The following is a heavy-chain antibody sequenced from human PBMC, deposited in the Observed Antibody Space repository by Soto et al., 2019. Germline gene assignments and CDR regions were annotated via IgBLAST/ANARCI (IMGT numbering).Heavy chain of an antibody. CDR3: ARVLSGYDYYYYGMDV. D-gene: IGHD5-12*01. V-gene: IGHV1-69*13. Sequence: SLKVSWKSSGGTFSSYAMMWVRQAPGQGLEWMGGIIPIFGTANYAQKFQGRVTITADESTSTAYMELSSLRSEDTAVYYCARVLSGYDYYYYGMDVWGQGTKVTVSS. CDR1: GGTFSSYA. CDR2: IIPIFGTA. J-gene: IGHJ6*02.